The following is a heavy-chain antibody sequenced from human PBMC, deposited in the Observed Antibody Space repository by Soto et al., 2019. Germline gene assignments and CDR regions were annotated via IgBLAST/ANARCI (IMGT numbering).Heavy chain of an antibody. J-gene: IGHJ5*02. CDR1: GFTFSSYG. Sequence: GGSLRLSCAASGFTFSSYGMHWVRQAPGKGLEWVAVISYDGSNKYYADSVKGRFTISRDNSKNTLYLQMNSLRAEDTAVYYCAKRVNWEAENWFDPWGQGTLVTVSS. D-gene: IGHD7-27*01. CDR3: AKRVNWEAENWFDP. CDR2: ISYDGSNK. V-gene: IGHV3-30*18.